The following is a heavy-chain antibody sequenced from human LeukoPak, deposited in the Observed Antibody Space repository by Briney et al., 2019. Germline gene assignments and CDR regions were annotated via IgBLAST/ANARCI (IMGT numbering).Heavy chain of an antibody. CDR2: ISGSGGTT. CDR1: GFTFSTYA. J-gene: IGHJ4*02. V-gene: IGHV3-23*01. CDR3: EKSIGYVVGVDADY. D-gene: IGHD2-15*01. Sequence: PGGSLRLSCAASGFTFSTYAMSWVRQAPGKGLEWVAVISGSGGTTYYDDYVKGRFTLSRDNSKNTVFLQMNSLRAEDTAVYYCEKSIGYVVGVDADYWGKETLVTVSS.